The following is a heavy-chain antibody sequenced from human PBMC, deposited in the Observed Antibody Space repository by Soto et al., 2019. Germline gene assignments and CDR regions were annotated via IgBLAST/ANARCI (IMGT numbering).Heavy chain of an antibody. Sequence: SETLSLTCTVSGGSISSGGYYWSWIRQHPGKGLEWIGYIYYSGSTYYNPSLKSRVTISVDTSKNQFSLKLSSVTAADTAVYYCARVNNYYYGMDVWGQGNTVTVSS. J-gene: IGHJ6*02. CDR2: IYYSGST. V-gene: IGHV4-31*03. CDR3: ARVNNYYYGMDV. CDR1: GGSISSGGYY.